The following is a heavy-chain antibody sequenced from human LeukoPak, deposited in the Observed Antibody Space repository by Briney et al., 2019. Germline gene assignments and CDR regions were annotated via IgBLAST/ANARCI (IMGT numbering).Heavy chain of an antibody. CDR3: ASSRSYYDLFDY. CDR2: IYTSGST. Sequence: SETLSLTCTVSGGSISRYYWSWIRQPAGKGLEWIGRIYTSGSTNYNPSLKSRVTMSVDTSKNQFSLKLSSVTAADTAVYYCASSRSYYDLFDYWGQGTLVTVSS. J-gene: IGHJ4*02. V-gene: IGHV4-4*07. CDR1: GGSISRYY. D-gene: IGHD1-26*01.